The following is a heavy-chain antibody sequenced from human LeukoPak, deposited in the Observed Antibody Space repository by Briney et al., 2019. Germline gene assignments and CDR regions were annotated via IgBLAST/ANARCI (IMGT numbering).Heavy chain of an antibody. CDR1: GRSFSGYY. Sequence: ETLSLTCAVYGRSFSGYYWSWIRQPPGKGLEWIGEINHSGSTNYNPSLKSRVTISVDTSKNQFSLKLSSVTAADTAVYYCARIGYCSSTSCYRYWGDYYYYYYMDVWGKGTTVTVSS. CDR3: ARIGYCSSTSCYRYWGDYYYYYYMDV. V-gene: IGHV4-34*01. J-gene: IGHJ6*03. D-gene: IGHD2-2*01. CDR2: INHSGST.